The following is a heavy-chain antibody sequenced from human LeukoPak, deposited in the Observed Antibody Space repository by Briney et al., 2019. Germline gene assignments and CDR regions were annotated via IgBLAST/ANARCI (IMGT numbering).Heavy chain of an antibody. J-gene: IGHJ4*02. V-gene: IGHV1-8*01. CDR2: MNPNSGNT. CDR1: GYTITSYD. CDR3: ARGLGRGRYDSSGYFYYFDY. Sequence: ASVKVSCKASGYTITSYDINWVRQATGQGLEWMGWMNPNSGNTGYAQKFQGRVTMTRNTSISTAYMELSSLRSEDTAVYYCARGLGRGRYDSSGYFYYFDYWGQGTLVTVSS. D-gene: IGHD3-22*01.